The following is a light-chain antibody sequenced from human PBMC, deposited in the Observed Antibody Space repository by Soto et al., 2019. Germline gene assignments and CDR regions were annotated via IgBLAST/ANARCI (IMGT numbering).Light chain of an antibody. CDR2: DAS. V-gene: IGKV3D-20*01. CDR3: QQYGSSQFT. CDR1: QSVSSTY. J-gene: IGKJ2*01. Sequence: EIVLTQSPATLSLSPGERATLSCGASQSVSSTYLAWYQQKPGLEPRLLIYDASSRATGIPDRLSGSGSGTDFTLTISRVEPEDFAVYYCQQYGSSQFTFGHETKLEIK.